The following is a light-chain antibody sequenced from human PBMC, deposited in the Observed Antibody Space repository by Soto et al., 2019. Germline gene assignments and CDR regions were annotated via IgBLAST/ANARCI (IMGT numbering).Light chain of an antibody. CDR2: DTS. Sequence: IVLTQSPATLSFSPGEEATLSCRASQSIATYLAWYQQNSGQSPRLLISDTSNRAPGIPDRFSGSASGTDFTLTISSLEPEDFAVYYCQQRATWPWTFSQGTAVEIK. V-gene: IGKV3-11*01. CDR1: QSIATY. CDR3: QQRATWPWT. J-gene: IGKJ1*01.